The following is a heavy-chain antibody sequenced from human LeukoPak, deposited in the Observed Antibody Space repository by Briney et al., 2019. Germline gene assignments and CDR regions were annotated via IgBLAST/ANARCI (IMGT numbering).Heavy chain of an antibody. CDR3: ASGRELAFDY. D-gene: IGHD1-26*01. CDR1: GFTFSSYG. J-gene: IGHJ4*02. CDR2: IWYDGSNK. V-gene: IGHV3-33*01. Sequence: GGSLRLSCAASGFTFSSYGMHWVRQAPGKGLEWVAVIWYDGSNKYYADSVKGRFTISRDNSKNTLYLQMNSLRAEDTAVYCCASGRELAFDYWGQGTLVTVSS.